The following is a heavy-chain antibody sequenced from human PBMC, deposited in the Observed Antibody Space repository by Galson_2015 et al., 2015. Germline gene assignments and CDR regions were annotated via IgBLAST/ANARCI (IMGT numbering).Heavy chain of an antibody. CDR3: ARDNYGDYFYDY. Sequence: SVKGRFTISRDNAKNSLYLQMDSLRDEDTAVYYCARDNYGDYFYDYWGQGTLVTVSS. D-gene: IGHD4-17*01. V-gene: IGHV3-11*06. J-gene: IGHJ4*02.